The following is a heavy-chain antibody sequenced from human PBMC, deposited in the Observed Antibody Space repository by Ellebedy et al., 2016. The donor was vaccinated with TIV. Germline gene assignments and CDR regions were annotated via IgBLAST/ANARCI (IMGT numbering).Heavy chain of an antibody. Sequence: ASVKVSCKASGCTFTSYGISWVRQAPGQGLEWMGGIIPIFGTANYAQKFQGRVTITADKSTSTAYMELSSLRSEDTAVYYCARPDYDSSGYYYYWGQGTLVTVSS. J-gene: IGHJ4*02. V-gene: IGHV1-69*06. D-gene: IGHD3-22*01. CDR1: GCTFTSYG. CDR3: ARPDYDSSGYYYY. CDR2: IIPIFGTA.